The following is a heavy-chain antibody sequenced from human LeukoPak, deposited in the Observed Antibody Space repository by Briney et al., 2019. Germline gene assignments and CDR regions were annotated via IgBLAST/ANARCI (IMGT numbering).Heavy chain of an antibody. CDR3: VTDGLEPWDH. J-gene: IGHJ4*02. D-gene: IGHD1-1*01. CDR1: GYTLTELS. CDR2: SNPEDGET. Sequence: ASVKVSCKVSGYTLTELSMYWVRQAPGKGLEWMGGSNPEDGETIYAQKFQGRVTMTEDTSTDTAYMELSSLRSEDTAMYYCVTDGLEPWDHWGQGTLVTVSS. V-gene: IGHV1-24*01.